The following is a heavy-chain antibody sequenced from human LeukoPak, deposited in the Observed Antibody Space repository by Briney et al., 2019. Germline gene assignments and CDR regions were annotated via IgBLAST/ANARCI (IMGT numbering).Heavy chain of an antibody. CDR2: ITAYNGNT. J-gene: IGHJ4*02. D-gene: IGHD1-26*01. Sequence: ASVKVSCKASGYTFSNYGINWVRQAPGQGLEWMGWITAYNGNTNYAHEFQGRVSMTTDTSTSTAYMELRSLRSDDTAVYYCARGRETYSNIFDCWGQGTLVTVSS. CDR1: GYTFSNYG. CDR3: ARGRETYSNIFDC. V-gene: IGHV1-18*01.